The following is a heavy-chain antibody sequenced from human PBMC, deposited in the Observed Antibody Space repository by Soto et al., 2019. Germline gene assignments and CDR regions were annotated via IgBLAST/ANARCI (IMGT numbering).Heavy chain of an antibody. Sequence: QVQLQESGPGLVKPSQTLSLTCTVSGGSISSGGYYWSWIRQHPGNGLEWIGYSYYSGSTYYNPSLKSRVTISVDTSKNQFSLKRSSVTAADTAVYYCARAGDSSSWGYYYYCGMDVWGQGTKVTVSS. D-gene: IGHD6-13*01. J-gene: IGHJ6*02. CDR2: SYYSGST. V-gene: IGHV4-31*03. CDR1: GGSISSGGYY. CDR3: ARAGDSSSWGYYYYCGMDV.